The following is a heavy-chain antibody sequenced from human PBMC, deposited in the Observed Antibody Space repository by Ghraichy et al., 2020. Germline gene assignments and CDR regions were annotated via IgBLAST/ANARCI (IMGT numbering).Heavy chain of an antibody. CDR1: GFTFSRYA. Sequence: GESLNISCAASGFTFSRYAMVWVRQAPGKGLESFSSISGSGADTYYADSVKGRFTISRDNPKNTLYLQMNSLRAEDTAVYYCAKILVKDLLHYWYGMDVWGQGTTVTVSS. J-gene: IGHJ6*02. CDR3: AKILVKDLLHYWYGMDV. D-gene: IGHD1-26*01. CDR2: ISGSGADT. V-gene: IGHV3-23*01.